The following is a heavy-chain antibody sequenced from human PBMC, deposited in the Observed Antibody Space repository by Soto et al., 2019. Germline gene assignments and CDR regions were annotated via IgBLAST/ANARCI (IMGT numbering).Heavy chain of an antibody. CDR2: IKQDGSEK. CDR1: GFTFSSYW. CDR3: ASETIREKIYYDFWSGYHPHDAFDI. V-gene: IGHV3-7*01. D-gene: IGHD3-3*01. J-gene: IGHJ3*02. Sequence: GGSLRLSCAASGFTFSSYWMSWVRQAPGKGLEWVANIKQDGSEKYYVDSVKGRFAISRDNAKNSLYLQMNSLRAEDTAVYYCASETIREKIYYDFWSGYHPHDAFDIWGQGTMVTVSS.